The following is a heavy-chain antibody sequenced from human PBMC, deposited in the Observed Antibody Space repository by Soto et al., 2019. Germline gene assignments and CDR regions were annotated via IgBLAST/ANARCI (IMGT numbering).Heavy chain of an antibody. V-gene: IGHV1-8*01. D-gene: IGHD5-18*01. J-gene: IGHJ5*02. Sequence: QVQLVQSGAEVKKPGASVKVSCKASGYTFTSYDINWVRQATGQGLEWMGWMNPNSGNTGYAQKFQGRVTMTRNTSISTAYMELSSLRSGDTAVYCCARLRRYRYGSGGFDPWGQGTLVTVSS. CDR3: ARLRRYRYGSGGFDP. CDR1: GYTFTSYD. CDR2: MNPNSGNT.